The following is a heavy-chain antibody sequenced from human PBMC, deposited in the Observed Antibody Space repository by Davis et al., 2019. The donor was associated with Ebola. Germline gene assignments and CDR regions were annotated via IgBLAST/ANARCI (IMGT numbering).Heavy chain of an antibody. D-gene: IGHD2-15*01. CDR1: GYTFTAYY. CDR3: ARERLIVVVVAATGDYYYGMDV. Sequence: ASVKVSCKTSGYTFTAYYMHWVRQAPGQGLEWMGRINANTGGTNYAQNFQGRVTMTRDTSISTAYMELNRLRSEDTAVYYCARERLIVVVVAATGDYYYGMDVWGKGTTVTVSS. CDR2: INANTGGT. J-gene: IGHJ6*04. V-gene: IGHV1-2*06.